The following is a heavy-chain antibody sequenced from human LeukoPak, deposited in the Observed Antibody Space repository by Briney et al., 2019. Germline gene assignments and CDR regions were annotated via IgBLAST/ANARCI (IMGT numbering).Heavy chain of an antibody. J-gene: IGHJ4*02. V-gene: IGHV4-31*03. CDR3: ARRDSGFSYFDY. Sequence: SETLSLTCTVSGGSISSGDYFWSWIRQHPGKGLEWIGYIYYSGSTYYNPSLKSRVAISVDTSKNQFSLRLSSVTAADTAVYYCARRDSGFSYFDYWGQGTLVTVSS. CDR1: GGSISSGDYF. D-gene: IGHD3-22*01. CDR2: IYYSGST.